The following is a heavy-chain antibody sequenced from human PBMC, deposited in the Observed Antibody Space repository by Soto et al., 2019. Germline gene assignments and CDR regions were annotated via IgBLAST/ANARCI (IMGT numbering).Heavy chain of an antibody. Sequence: QVQLVQSGAEVKNPGASVKVSCKASGYTFTTYYIHWVRQAPGQGLEWMGVINPNGGRTTYAQKFECRVSMTRDTSTSTVYVDLSNLRSEDTAMYYCAREKSYEFWSGRSPHYYHHYGMDVWGQGTTVTVLS. CDR2: INPNGGRT. D-gene: IGHD3-3*01. V-gene: IGHV1-46*01. CDR1: GYTFTTYY. J-gene: IGHJ6*01. CDR3: AREKSYEFWSGRSPHYYHHYGMDV.